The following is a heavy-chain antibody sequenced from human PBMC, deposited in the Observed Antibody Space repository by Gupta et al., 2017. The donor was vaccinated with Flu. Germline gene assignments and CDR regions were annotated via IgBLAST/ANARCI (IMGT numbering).Heavy chain of an antibody. D-gene: IGHD6-25*01. Sequence: GGSTSYAQKFQGRVTMTRDTSTSTVYMELSSLRSEDTAVYYCARVLTRGGAALLGYWGQGTLVTVSS. J-gene: IGHJ4*02. CDR2: GGST. CDR3: ARVLTRGGAALLGY. V-gene: IGHV1-46*03.